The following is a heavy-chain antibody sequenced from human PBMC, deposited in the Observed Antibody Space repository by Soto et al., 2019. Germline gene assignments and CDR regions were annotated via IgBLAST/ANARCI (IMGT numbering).Heavy chain of an antibody. CDR2: IIPISETT. CDR1: GGTFSSLD. V-gene: IGHV1-69*06. Sequence: QVQLVQSGAEVKKPGSSVKVSCKASGGTFSSLDINWVRQAPGQGLEWMGGIIPISETTNYAQIFQGRVSIVADISTSTAYMELSRLRSEDTAVYYCARALLSHSYDSGGYDSYFHAMDVWGQGTPSPSP. J-gene: IGHJ6*02. D-gene: IGHD3-22*01. CDR3: ARALLSHSYDSGGYDSYFHAMDV.